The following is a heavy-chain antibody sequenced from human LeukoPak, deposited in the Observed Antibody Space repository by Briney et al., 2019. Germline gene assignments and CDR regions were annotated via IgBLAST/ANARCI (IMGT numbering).Heavy chain of an antibody. CDR1: GGSISNYY. V-gene: IGHV4-4*07. CDR3: ARMEYCSSTSCPDAFDI. Sequence: PSETLSLTCTVPGGSISNYYWSWIRQPAGKGLEWIGRIYTSGSTNYNPSLNSRVTISVDKSKNQFSLKLSSVTAADTAVYYCARMEYCSSTSCPDAFDIWGQGTMVTVSS. D-gene: IGHD2-2*01. CDR2: IYTSGST. J-gene: IGHJ3*02.